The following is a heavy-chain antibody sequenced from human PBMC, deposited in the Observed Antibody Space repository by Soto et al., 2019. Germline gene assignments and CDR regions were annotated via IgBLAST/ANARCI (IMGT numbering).Heavy chain of an antibody. D-gene: IGHD6-13*01. CDR3: ATQRVGSRWYRDFDS. J-gene: IGHJ4*02. CDR2: ISSTGGST. Sequence: EVQLLESGGGLVQPGGSMRLTCAASGFTFTDYAMSWVRQAPGKGLEWVSVISSTGGSTYYAYSVKGRFTISRDDSTNTVSLLMNSLRAEDTAVYYWATQRVGSRWYRDFDSWGQGTLVTVSS. CDR1: GFTFTDYA. V-gene: IGHV3-23*01.